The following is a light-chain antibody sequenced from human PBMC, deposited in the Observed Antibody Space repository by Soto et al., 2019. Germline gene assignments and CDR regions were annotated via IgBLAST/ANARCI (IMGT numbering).Light chain of an antibody. CDR2: GGS. Sequence: QSVLPQPPSVSGAPGQRVTISCTGSSSNIGAGYDVHWYQHQPGTAPKLLIYGGSSRPSGVPDRFSGSKSGTSASLAITGLQAEDEADYYCQSYDRSLSGTVFGTGTKVTVL. J-gene: IGLJ1*01. CDR3: QSYDRSLSGTV. CDR1: SSNIGAGYD. V-gene: IGLV1-40*01.